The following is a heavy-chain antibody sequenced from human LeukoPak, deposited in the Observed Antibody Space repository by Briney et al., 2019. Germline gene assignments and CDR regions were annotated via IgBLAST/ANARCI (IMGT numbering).Heavy chain of an antibody. J-gene: IGHJ4*02. CDR3: TSGSGWYSPDY. Sequence: GGSLRLSCAASGFTFSSYWMHWVRQASGKGLEWVCHITSKPNSYATVYAASVKGRFTFSSDESKNTAYLQMNSLKAEDTAVYYCTSGSGWYSPDYWGQGTLVTVSS. CDR1: GFTFSSYW. D-gene: IGHD6-19*01. CDR2: ITSKPNSYAT. V-gene: IGHV3-73*01.